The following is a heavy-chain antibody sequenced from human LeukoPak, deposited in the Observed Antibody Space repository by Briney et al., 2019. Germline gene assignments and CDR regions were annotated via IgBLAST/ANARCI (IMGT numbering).Heavy chain of an antibody. J-gene: IGHJ6*04. CDR1: GYTFTGYY. D-gene: IGHD2-2*01. V-gene: IGHV1-2*04. CDR3: ARDRSVVVPAAMPGYYYYGMDV. Sequence: ASVKVSCKASGYTFTGYYMHWVRQAPGQGLEWMGWINPNSGGTNCAQKFRGWVTMTRDTSISTAYMELSRLRSDDTAVYYCARDRSVVVPAAMPGYYYYGMDVWGKGTTVTVSS. CDR2: INPNSGGT.